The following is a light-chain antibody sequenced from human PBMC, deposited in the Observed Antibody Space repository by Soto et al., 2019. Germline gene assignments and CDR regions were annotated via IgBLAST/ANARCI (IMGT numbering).Light chain of an antibody. J-gene: IGLJ1*01. CDR2: EVS. CDR3: SSYTITSTYV. Sequence: QSVLTQPASVSGSPGQSITISCTGTSSDVGGYKYVSWYQHHPGKAPKLMIYEVSNRPSGVSNRFSGSKSGNTASLTISGLQAEDEADYYCSSYTITSTYVFGTGTKVTVL. V-gene: IGLV2-14*01. CDR1: SSDVGGYKY.